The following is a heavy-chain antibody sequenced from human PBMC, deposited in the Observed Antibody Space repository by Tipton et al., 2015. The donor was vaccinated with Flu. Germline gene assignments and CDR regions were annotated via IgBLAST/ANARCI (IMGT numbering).Heavy chain of an antibody. CDR2: IYYSGST. J-gene: IGHJ4*02. Sequence: TLSLTCTVSGGSISSSSYYWGWIRQPPGKGLEWIGSIYYSGSTYYNPSLKSRVTISVDTSKNQFSLKLSSVTAADTAVYYCAREGSGWGFDYWGQGTLVTVSS. D-gene: IGHD6-19*01. CDR3: AREGSGWGFDY. CDR1: GGSISSSSYY. V-gene: IGHV4-39*07.